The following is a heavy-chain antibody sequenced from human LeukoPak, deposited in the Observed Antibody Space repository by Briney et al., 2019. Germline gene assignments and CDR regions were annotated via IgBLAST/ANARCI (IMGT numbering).Heavy chain of an antibody. CDR3: ARSTVTTWVGDFDY. CDR1: GGSVRSSSYY. D-gene: IGHD4-17*01. CDR2: IFYSGNT. Sequence: SETLSLTCTVSGGSVRSSSYYWGWIRQPPGKGLEWIGSIFYSGNTYYNPSLESRVTISVDTSKNQFSLQLSSVTAADTAVYYCARSTVTTWVGDFDYWGQGTLVTVSS. V-gene: IGHV4-39*01. J-gene: IGHJ4*02.